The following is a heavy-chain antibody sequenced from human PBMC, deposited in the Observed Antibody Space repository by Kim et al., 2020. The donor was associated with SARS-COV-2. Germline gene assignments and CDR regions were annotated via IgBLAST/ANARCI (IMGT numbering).Heavy chain of an antibody. V-gene: IGHV3-7*01. CDR2: IKQDASVI. J-gene: IGHJ3*02. D-gene: IGHD3-16*01. CDR3: ARPYRGGSFDI. CDR1: GFTFSSYW. Sequence: GGSLRLSCAASGFTFSSYWMSWVRQAPGKGLEWVASIKQDASVISYVDSVRGRFTIFRDNAKNSLSLQMDSLRAEDTALYFCARPYRGGSFDIWGPGTMVTVSS.